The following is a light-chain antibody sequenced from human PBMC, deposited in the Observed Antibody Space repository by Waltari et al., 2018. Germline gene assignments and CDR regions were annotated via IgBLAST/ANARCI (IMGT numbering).Light chain of an antibody. J-gene: IGLJ3*02. CDR3: SSYAGGNSWV. CDR2: EAT. Sequence: QSALTQPPSASGSPGQSVTIPCAGTSSDVGSYNYVPWYQQLPGKAPKLIIYEATKRPSGVPDRFSGSKSGNTASLTISGLQAEDETDYYCSSYAGGNSWVFGGGTKLTVL. V-gene: IGLV2-8*01. CDR1: SSDVGSYNY.